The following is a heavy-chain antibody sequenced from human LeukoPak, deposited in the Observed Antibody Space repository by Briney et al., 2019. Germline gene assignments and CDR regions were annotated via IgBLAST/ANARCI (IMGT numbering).Heavy chain of an antibody. CDR2: FWYDGSKK. CDR1: GFTFSTYG. CDR3: ARQALVGVDY. D-gene: IGHD1-26*01. V-gene: IGHV3-33*03. Sequence: GRSLRLSCAPSGFTFSTYGMHWVRQAPGKGLEWVAVFWYDGSKKFYADFVKGRFTISRDNSKNTLYLQMNSLRAEDTAVYYCARQALVGVDYWGQGILVTVSS. J-gene: IGHJ4*02.